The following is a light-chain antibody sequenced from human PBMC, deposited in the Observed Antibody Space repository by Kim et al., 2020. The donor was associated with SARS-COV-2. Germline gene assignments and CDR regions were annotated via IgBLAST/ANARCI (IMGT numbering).Light chain of an antibody. CDR2: SAS. CDR3: QQTYSYPRT. Sequence: ISSYLNWYQQRPGKAPKLLIYSASILQSGVPSKFSASGSGTDFSLTISSLQPEDFATYFCQQTYSYPRTFGQGTKLEI. J-gene: IGKJ2*02. V-gene: IGKV1-39*01. CDR1: ISSY.